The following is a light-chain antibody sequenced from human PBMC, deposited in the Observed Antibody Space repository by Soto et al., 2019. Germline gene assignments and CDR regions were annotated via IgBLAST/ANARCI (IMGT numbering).Light chain of an antibody. CDR2: GAS. CDR3: QQYFEWPPMT. CDR1: QSVSSN. Sequence: EVVVTQSPATLSVSPGERATLSCRASQSVSSNLAWYQQKPGQAPRLLIYGASTRATGIPARFSGSGSGTEFTLTISSLQSEDSAIYYCQQYFEWPPMTFGQGTKVDIK. V-gene: IGKV3-15*01. J-gene: IGKJ1*01.